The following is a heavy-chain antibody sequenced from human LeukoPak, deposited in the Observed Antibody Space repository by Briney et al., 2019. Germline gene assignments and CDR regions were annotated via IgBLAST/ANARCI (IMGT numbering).Heavy chain of an antibody. V-gene: IGHV3-21*01. J-gene: IGHJ4*02. CDR3: ARGYKYFDY. CDR1: GFTFNTYS. Sequence: GGSLGLSCAASGFTFNTYSMSWVRQAPGKGLEWVSSISSSSSSIYYADSVKGLFTISRDNAKNSLYLQMNSLRAEDKAVYYCARGYKYFDYWGQGTLVTVSS. D-gene: IGHD5-24*01. CDR2: ISSSSSSI.